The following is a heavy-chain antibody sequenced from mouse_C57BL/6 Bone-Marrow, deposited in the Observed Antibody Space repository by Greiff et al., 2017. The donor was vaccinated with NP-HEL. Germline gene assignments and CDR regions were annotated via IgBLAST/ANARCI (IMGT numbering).Heavy chain of an antibody. J-gene: IGHJ3*01. CDR1: GYTFTNYW. Sequence: VQLQQSGAELVRPGTSVKMSCKASGYTFTNYWIGWAKQRPGHGLEWIGDIYPGGGYTNYNEKFKGKATLTADKSSSTAYMQFSSLTSEDSAIYYCARGDYDAWFAYWGQGTLVTVSA. CDR3: ARGDYDAWFAY. D-gene: IGHD2-4*01. V-gene: IGHV1-63*01. CDR2: IYPGGGYT.